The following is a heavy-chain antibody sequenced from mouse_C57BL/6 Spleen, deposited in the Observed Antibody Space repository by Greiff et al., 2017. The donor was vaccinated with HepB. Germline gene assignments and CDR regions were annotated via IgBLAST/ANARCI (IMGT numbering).Heavy chain of an antibody. V-gene: IGHV2-6-1*01. CDR2: IWSDGST. D-gene: IGHD2-12*01. CDR3: GRHESYYYAMDY. CDR1: GFSLTSYG. Sequence: QVQLQQSGPGLVAPSQSLSITCTVSGFSLTSYGVHWVRQPPGKGLEWLVVIWSDGSTTYNSAHKSRLSISKDNSKSQVFLKMNRIQTDDTAMYYCGRHESYYYAMDYWGQGTSVTVSS. J-gene: IGHJ4*01.